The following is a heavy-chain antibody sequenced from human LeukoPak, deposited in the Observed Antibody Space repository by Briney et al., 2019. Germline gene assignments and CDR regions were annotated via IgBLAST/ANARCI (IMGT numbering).Heavy chain of an antibody. CDR1: GFTLSSYW. CDR2: INTDGSST. Sequence: PGGSLRLSCEVSGFTLSSYWMTWVRQAPGKGLVWVSRINTDGSSTSYADSVKGRFTISRDNAKNTLYLQMNSLRAEDTAVYYCVSSSGWGFYWGQGTLVTVSS. J-gene: IGHJ4*02. CDR3: VSSSGWGFY. V-gene: IGHV3-74*01. D-gene: IGHD6-19*01.